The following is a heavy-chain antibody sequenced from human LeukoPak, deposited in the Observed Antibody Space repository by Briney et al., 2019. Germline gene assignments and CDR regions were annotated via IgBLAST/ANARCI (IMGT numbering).Heavy chain of an antibody. CDR1: GYTFTSCD. V-gene: IGHV1-8*01. J-gene: IGHJ4*02. CDR2: MNPNSGDT. D-gene: IGHD3-9*01. Sequence: GGSLRLSCAASGYTFTSCDINWVRQAPGQGLEWMGWMNPNSGDTGYAQKFQGRVTMTRNTSISTAYMELSSLRSEDTAVYYCARGSGYYDILTGLGFGYWGQGTLVSVSS. CDR3: ARGSGYYDILTGLGFGY.